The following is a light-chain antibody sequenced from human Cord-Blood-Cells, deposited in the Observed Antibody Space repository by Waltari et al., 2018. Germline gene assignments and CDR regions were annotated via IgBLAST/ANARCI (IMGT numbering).Light chain of an antibody. Sequence: QSALTHPRSVSASPGQSVPIACTGTSSAVGGSHSFSWYQQHPGKAPKLMIYDVSKRPSGVPDRFSGSKSGNTASLTISGLQAEDEADYYCCSYAGSYTFVVFGGGTKLTVL. J-gene: IGLJ2*01. V-gene: IGLV2-11*01. CDR2: DVS. CDR1: SSAVGGSHS. CDR3: CSYAGSYTFVV.